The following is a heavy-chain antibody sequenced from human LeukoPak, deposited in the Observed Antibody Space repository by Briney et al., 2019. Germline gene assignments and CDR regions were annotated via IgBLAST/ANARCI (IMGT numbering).Heavy chain of an antibody. Sequence: ASVKVSCKASGYTFTSYGISWVRQAPGQGLEWMGWINPNSGGTNYAQKFQGRVTMTRDTSISTAYMELSRLRSDDTAVYYCARAVSVAAAGTPTLRYWGQGTLVTVSS. D-gene: IGHD6-13*01. V-gene: IGHV1-2*02. CDR3: ARAVSVAAAGTPTLRY. CDR2: INPNSGGT. CDR1: GYTFTSYG. J-gene: IGHJ4*02.